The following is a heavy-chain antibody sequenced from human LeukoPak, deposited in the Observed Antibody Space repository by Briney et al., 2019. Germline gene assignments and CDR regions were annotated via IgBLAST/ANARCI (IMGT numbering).Heavy chain of an antibody. CDR3: AKDVGKWESLHFFDY. J-gene: IGHJ4*02. D-gene: IGHD1-26*01. CDR1: GFTFSTNA. Sequence: GGSLSLSCLTSGFTFSTNAMSWVRQAPGKGLEWISGISGSGASTYYADSVTGRFTISKDNSRNTLYLQTNSLRGDDTAVYYCAKDVGKWESLHFFDYWGQGTLVTVSS. V-gene: IGHV3-23*01. CDR2: ISGSGAST.